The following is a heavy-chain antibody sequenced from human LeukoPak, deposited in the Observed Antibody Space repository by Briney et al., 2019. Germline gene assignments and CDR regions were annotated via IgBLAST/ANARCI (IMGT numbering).Heavy chain of an antibody. J-gene: IGHJ6*03. CDR3: ARYFMVRGPDYYYYYMDV. CDR1: GGSISSYY. V-gene: IGHV4-59*01. D-gene: IGHD3-10*01. CDR2: IYYSGST. Sequence: PSETLSLTCTVSGGSISSYYWSWIRQPPGKGLEWIGYIYYSGSTNYNPSLKSRVTISVDTSKNQFSLKLSSVTAADTAVYYCARYFMVRGPDYYYYYMDVWGKGTTVTVSS.